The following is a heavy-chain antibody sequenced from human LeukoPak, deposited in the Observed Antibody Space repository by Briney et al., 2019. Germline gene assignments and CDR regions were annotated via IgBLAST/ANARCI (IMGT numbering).Heavy chain of an antibody. J-gene: IGHJ4*02. Sequence: GGSLRLSCAASGFTFSNYGMSWVRQAPGKGLEWVANIKQDGSEKYYVDSVKGRFTISRDNSKNTLYLQMNSLRAEDTAVYYCAKGKAYYYDSSGHRYFDYWGQGTLVTVSS. CDR2: IKQDGSEK. CDR3: AKGKAYYYDSSGHRYFDY. D-gene: IGHD3-22*01. CDR1: GFTFSNYG. V-gene: IGHV3-7*03.